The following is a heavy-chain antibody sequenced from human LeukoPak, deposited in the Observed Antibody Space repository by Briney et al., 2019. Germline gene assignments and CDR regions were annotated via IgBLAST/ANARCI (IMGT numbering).Heavy chain of an antibody. CDR1: GFTFEDYT. CDR2: IPPASNYI. V-gene: IGHV3-21*01. CDR3: ATDRDWIFAF. D-gene: IGHD1-1*01. J-gene: IGHJ4*02. Sequence: GGSLRLSCAASGFTFEDYTMNWVRQAPGKGLEWVSIIPPASNYIRYADSVKGRFTVSRDNAGNSLYLQMNSLRAEDTAVYYCATDRDWIFAFWGQGALVTVSS.